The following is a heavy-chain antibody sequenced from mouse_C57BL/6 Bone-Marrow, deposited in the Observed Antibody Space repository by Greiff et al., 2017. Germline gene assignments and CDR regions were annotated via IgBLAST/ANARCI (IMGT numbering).Heavy chain of an antibody. CDR3: ARWEAMDY. D-gene: IGHD4-1*01. Sequence: VKLQQSGAELVKPGASVKISCKASGYAFSSYWMNWVKQRPGTGLEWIGQINPGDGDTNYNGKFKGKATLTADKSYSTAYMQISSLTSEDSAVYFCARWEAMDYWGQGTSVTVSS. J-gene: IGHJ4*01. CDR2: INPGDGDT. CDR1: GYAFSSYW. V-gene: IGHV1-80*01.